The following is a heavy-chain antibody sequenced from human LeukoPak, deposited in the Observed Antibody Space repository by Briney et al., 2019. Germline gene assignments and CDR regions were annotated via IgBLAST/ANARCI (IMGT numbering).Heavy chain of an antibody. D-gene: IGHD3-3*01. J-gene: IGHJ3*02. CDR3: AKGDRFLEWLYGGAFDI. CDR1: GFTFSTYG. V-gene: IGHV3-23*01. Sequence: GGSLRLSCVASGFTFSTYGMSWVRQAPGKGLEWVSAISGSGGSTYYADSVKGRFTISRDNSKNTLYLQMNSLRAEDTAVYYCAKGDRFLEWLYGGAFDIWGQGTMVTVSS. CDR2: ISGSGGST.